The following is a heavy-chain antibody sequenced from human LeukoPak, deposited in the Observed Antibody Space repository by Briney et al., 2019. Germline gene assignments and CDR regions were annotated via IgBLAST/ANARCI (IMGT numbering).Heavy chain of an antibody. CDR3: ARTPVGEWFGELLYPDY. CDR1: GFSLSTSGVG. Sequence: SGPTLVNPTQTLTLTCTFSGFSLSTSGVGVGWIRQPPGKALEWLAPIYWNDDKRYSPSLKSRLTITKDTSKNQVVLTMTNMDPVDTATYYCARTPVGEWFGELLYPDYWGQGTLVTVSS. D-gene: IGHD3-10*01. V-gene: IGHV2-5*01. CDR2: IYWNDDK. J-gene: IGHJ4*02.